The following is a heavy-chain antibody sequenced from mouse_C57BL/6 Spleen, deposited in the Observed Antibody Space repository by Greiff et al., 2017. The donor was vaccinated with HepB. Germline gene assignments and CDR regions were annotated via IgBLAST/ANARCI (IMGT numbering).Heavy chain of an antibody. CDR2: IDPENGDT. D-gene: IGHD2-3*01. CDR3: TKEGLLNFDY. V-gene: IGHV14-4*01. J-gene: IGHJ2*01. CDR1: GFNIKDDY. Sequence: EVKLQESGAELVRPGASVKLSCTASGFNIKDDYMHWVKQRPEQGLEWIGWIDPENGDTEYASKFQGKATITADTSSNTAYLQLSSLTSEDTAVYYCTKEGLLNFDYWGQGTTLTVSS.